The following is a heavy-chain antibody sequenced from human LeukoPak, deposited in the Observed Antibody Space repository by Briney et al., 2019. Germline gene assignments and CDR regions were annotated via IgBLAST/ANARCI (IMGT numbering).Heavy chain of an antibody. CDR3: ARVGWGYSYGTATDY. CDR1: GFTFSSHE. D-gene: IGHD5-18*01. Sequence: PGGSLRLSCAASGFTFSSHEMNWVRQAPGKGLEWVSYISSSGSTIYYADSVKGRFTISRDNVKNSLYLQMNSLRAEDTAVYYCARVGWGYSYGTATDYWGQGTLVTVSS. V-gene: IGHV3-48*03. J-gene: IGHJ4*02. CDR2: ISSSGSTI.